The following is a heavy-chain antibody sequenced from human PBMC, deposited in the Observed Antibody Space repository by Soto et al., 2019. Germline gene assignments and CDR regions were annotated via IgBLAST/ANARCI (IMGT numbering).Heavy chain of an antibody. CDR2: VNPIVSMS. V-gene: IGHV1-69*02. CDR1: GDTFNFYS. J-gene: IGHJ4*02. D-gene: IGHD3-10*01. CDR3: ASSYGSGYRAFDY. Sequence: QVQLVQSGAEVKRPGSSVKVSCKASGDTFNFYSINWVRQAPGLGLEWMGRVNPIVSMSNYAQKFQGRVTMTADKSTSTAYMELSSLRSEETAIYYGASSYGSGYRAFDYWGQGALVTVSS.